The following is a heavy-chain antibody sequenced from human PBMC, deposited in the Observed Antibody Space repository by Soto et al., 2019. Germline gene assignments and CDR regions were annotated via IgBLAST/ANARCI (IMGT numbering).Heavy chain of an antibody. CDR3: TRDASRDSSARGWFDP. CDR1: GFTFRSFT. V-gene: IGHV3-21*01. Sequence: SLRLSCAASGFTFRSFTMNWVRQAPGKGLEWVSTISSNSAYIYYTDALRGRFTISRDNAKNSLHLRMNSLRAEDTAVYYCTRDASRDSSARGWFDPWGRGTLVTVAS. J-gene: IGHJ5*02. CDR2: ISSNSAYI. D-gene: IGHD6-13*01.